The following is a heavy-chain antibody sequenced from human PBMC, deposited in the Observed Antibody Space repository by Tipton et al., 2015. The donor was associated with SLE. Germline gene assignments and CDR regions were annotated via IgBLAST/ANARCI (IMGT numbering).Heavy chain of an antibody. J-gene: IGHJ5*02. D-gene: IGHD6-13*01. CDR2: IFYTGNT. CDR3: ARRRSSSWGNWFDP. CDR1: GGSISSSSYY. Sequence: TLSLTCTVSGGSISSSSYYWGWIRQAPGKGLEWIGGIFYTGNTYYNPSLKSRVTISVDTSKNQFSLKVNPVTAADTAVYYCARRRSSSWGNWFDPWGQGTLVTVSS. V-gene: IGHV4-39*07.